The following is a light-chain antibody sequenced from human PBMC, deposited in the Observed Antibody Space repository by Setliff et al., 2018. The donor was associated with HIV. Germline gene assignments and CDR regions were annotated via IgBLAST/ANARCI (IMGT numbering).Light chain of an antibody. CDR3: QSYDSSLSGSYV. J-gene: IGLJ1*01. Sequence: VLTQPPSVSGAPGQRVTISCTGSNSNIGAGYDVHWYQKLPGTAPKVLIYGNSYRPSGVPDRFSGSKSGTSASLAITGLQAEDEADYYCQSYDSSLSGSYVFGTGTKGTVL. CDR1: NSNIGAGYD. V-gene: IGLV1-40*01. CDR2: GNS.